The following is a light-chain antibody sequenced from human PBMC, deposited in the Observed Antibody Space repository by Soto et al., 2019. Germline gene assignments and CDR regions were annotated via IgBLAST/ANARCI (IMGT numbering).Light chain of an antibody. V-gene: IGLV2-8*01. J-gene: IGLJ1*01. CDR2: EVN. CDR3: SSYTTTVRV. Sequence: QSALTQPPSASGSPGQSVAISCTGTSSDVGGYNYVSWYQQHPGKAPKLMIYEVNKRPSGVPDRFSGSKSGNTASLTVSGLQAEDEADYYCSSYTTTVRVFGTGTKLTVL. CDR1: SSDVGGYNY.